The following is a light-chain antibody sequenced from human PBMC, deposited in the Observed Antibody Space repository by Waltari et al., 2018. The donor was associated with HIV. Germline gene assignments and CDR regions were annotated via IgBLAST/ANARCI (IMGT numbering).Light chain of an antibody. CDR2: DVN. V-gene: IGLV2-11*01. J-gene: IGLJ1*01. CDR1: SSYVDTF. CDR3: CSHAGNFIFV. Sequence: QSALTQPHSVSGSPGQSLTISCTGTSSYVDTFVSWYQQHPSKAPQVIIYDVNKRPSGVPDRFSGSKSGNTASLTISGLQAEDEADYHCCSHAGNFIFVFGTGTKVTVL.